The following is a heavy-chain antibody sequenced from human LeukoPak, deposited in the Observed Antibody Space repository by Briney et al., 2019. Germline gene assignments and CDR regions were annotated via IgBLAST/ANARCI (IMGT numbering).Heavy chain of an antibody. V-gene: IGHV3-21*01. CDR3: ARDPHYYDSSGYYYPPAFDI. D-gene: IGHD3-22*01. Sequence: GGSLRLSFAASGFTFSSYRMNWVRQAPGKGLEWVSSISSSSSYIYYADSVKGRFTISRDNANNSLYVQMNSLRAEDTAVYYCARDPHYYDSSGYYYPPAFDIWGQGTMVTVSS. J-gene: IGHJ3*02. CDR2: ISSSSSYI. CDR1: GFTFSSYR.